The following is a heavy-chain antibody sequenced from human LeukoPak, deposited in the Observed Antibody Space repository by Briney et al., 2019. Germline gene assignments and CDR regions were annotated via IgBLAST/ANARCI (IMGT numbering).Heavy chain of an antibody. CDR1: GFTFSSYS. Sequence: GRSLRLSCAASGFTFSSYSMNWVRQAPGKGLEWVSYISSSSSTIYYADSVKGRFTISRDNAKNSLYLQMNSLRAEDTAVYYCASLYTYYYDSSGYYYSSDAFDIWGQGTMVTVSS. V-gene: IGHV3-48*01. D-gene: IGHD3-22*01. CDR3: ASLYTYYYDSSGYYYSSDAFDI. J-gene: IGHJ3*02. CDR2: ISSSSSTI.